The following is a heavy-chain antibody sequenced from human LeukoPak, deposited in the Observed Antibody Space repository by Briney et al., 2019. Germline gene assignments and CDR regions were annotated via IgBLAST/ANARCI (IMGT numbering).Heavy chain of an antibody. V-gene: IGHV4-59*12. CDR1: GGSISSYY. Sequence: PSETLSLTCTVSGGSISSYYWNWIRQPPGKGLEWIGYIYYSGSTNYNPSLKSRVTISVDTSKNQYSLKLSSVTAADTAVYYCARDGYDSVYFDYWGQGTLVTVSS. CDR2: IYYSGST. D-gene: IGHD5-12*01. CDR3: ARDGYDSVYFDY. J-gene: IGHJ4*02.